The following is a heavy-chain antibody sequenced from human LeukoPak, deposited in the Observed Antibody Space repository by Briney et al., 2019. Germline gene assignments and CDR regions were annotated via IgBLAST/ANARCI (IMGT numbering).Heavy chain of an antibody. CDR1: GGSISSYY. CDR2: IYYSGST. V-gene: IGHV4-59*01. J-gene: IGHJ6*03. CDR3: ARGTYYYDSSGYYYSYYYYYMDV. D-gene: IGHD3-22*01. Sequence: SETLSLTCTVSGGSISSYYWSWIRQLPGKGLEWIGYIYYSGSTNYNPSLKSRVTISVDTSKNQFSLKLSSVTAADTAVYYCARGTYYYDSSGYYYSYYYYYMDVWGKGTTVTVSS.